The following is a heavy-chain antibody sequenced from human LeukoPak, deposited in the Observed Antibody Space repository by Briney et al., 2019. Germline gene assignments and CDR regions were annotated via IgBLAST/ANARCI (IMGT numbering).Heavy chain of an antibody. CDR2: LSYDGSYK. V-gene: IGHV3-30*04. D-gene: IGHD3-10*01. J-gene: IGHJ4*02. Sequence: GRSLRLSCAAAGFTFSNFAMHWVRQAPGKGLEWVAVLSYDGSYKYYADSVKGRFTISRDNSKNTLYLQMNSLRAEDTAVYYCAKEYYYGSGSYYNFLIAYYFDYWGQGTLVTVSS. CDR1: GFTFSNFA. CDR3: AKEYYYGSGSYYNFLIAYYFDY.